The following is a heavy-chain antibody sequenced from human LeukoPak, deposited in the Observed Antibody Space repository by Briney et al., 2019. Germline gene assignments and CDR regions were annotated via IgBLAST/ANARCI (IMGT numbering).Heavy chain of an antibody. CDR3: ARVRSTSWGDDYYFDY. J-gene: IGHJ4*02. CDR2: TNPSAGSA. Sequence: ASVKVSCKASGYTFTSYYMHWVRQAPGQGLEWMGITNPSAGSASYAQKFQGRVTMTRDMSTSTVYMELSSLRSEDTAVYYCARVRSTSWGDDYYFDYWGQGTLVTISS. CDR1: GYTFTSYY. V-gene: IGHV1-46*01. D-gene: IGHD3-16*01.